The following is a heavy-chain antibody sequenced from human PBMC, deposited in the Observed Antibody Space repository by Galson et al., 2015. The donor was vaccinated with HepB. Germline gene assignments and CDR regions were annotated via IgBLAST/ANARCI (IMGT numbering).Heavy chain of an antibody. Sequence: SLRLSCAASGFTFSSYAMSWVRQAPGKGLEWVSTISGSGGKTNYAEFVKGRFTISRDNSKNTLYLQMNSLTVGDTAVYYCAKGKAAPGGSEPHWFDPWGQGTLVTVSS. CDR1: GFTFSSYA. CDR2: ISGSGGKT. V-gene: IGHV3-23*01. J-gene: IGHJ5*02. D-gene: IGHD6-13*01. CDR3: AKGKAAPGGSEPHWFDP.